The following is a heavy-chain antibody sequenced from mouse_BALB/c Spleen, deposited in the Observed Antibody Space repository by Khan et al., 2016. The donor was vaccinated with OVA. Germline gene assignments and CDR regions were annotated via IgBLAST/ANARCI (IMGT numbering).Heavy chain of an antibody. CDR3: ESGGSSGPAWFTY. CDR1: GYSITNGYF. J-gene: IGHJ3*01. CDR2: IRYDGNT. D-gene: IGHD3-1*01. Sequence: EVQLQESGPGLVKPSQSLSLTCSVTGYSITNGYFWNWIRQFPGNNLEWMGYIRYDGNTNYNPSLKNRISITRDTSKNQFFMNLNSVTPEDTATYYWESGGSSGPAWFTYWGQGTLVTVSA. V-gene: IGHV3-6*02.